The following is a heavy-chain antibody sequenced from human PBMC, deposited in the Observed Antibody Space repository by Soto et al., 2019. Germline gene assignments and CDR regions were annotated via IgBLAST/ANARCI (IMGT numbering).Heavy chain of an antibody. CDR2: VNPSGGHT. V-gene: IGHV1-46*01. J-gene: IGHJ4*02. Sequence: QVQLVQSGAEVKKPGASVKVSCKASGDTFTDYYIHWVRQAPGQGLEWMGTVNPSGGHTTYAPHXLXXXTXXRDTSTGPIYMELTSLTSEETAVYYCASGGHVVVVTAALDFWGQGTLVTVSS. D-gene: IGHD2-21*02. CDR3: ASGGHVVVVTAALDF. CDR1: GDTFTDYY.